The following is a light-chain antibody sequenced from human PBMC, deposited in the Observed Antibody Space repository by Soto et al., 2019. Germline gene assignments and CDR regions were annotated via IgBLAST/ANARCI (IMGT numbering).Light chain of an antibody. Sequence: QSALTQPASVSGSPGQSITISCTGTSSDIGGYNYVSWYQQHPGKAPKLMIYDVGSRPSGVSNRFSGSKSGNTASLTISGLQAEDEADYYCTSYSGSSTLYVFGTGTKVTVL. J-gene: IGLJ1*01. CDR2: DVG. CDR3: TSYSGSSTLYV. CDR1: SSDIGGYNY. V-gene: IGLV2-14*03.